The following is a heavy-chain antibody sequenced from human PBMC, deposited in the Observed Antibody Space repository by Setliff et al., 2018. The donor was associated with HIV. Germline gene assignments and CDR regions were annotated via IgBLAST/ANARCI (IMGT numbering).Heavy chain of an antibody. Sequence: PSETLSLTCTVSDASISNYHWSWIRQPPGKGLEWIGYIYYSGSTNYNPSLKSRVSISVDTSKNQFSLKLSSVTAADTAVYYCARASTMIVVVIKGFDIWGQGTMVTVSS. CDR3: ARASTMIVVVIKGFDI. J-gene: IGHJ3*02. CDR1: DASISNYH. V-gene: IGHV4-59*12. CDR2: IYYSGST. D-gene: IGHD3-22*01.